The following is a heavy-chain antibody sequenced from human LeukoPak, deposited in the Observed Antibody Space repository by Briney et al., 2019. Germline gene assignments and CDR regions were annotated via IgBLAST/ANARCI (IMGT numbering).Heavy chain of an antibody. J-gene: IGHJ4*02. CDR3: ARLVSY. Sequence: ASVKVSCKASGYTFTGYYMHWVRQAPGQGLEWMGWIDPNSGGANYAQKFQGRVTLTRDTSINTVYMELSRLRFDDTAVYYCARLVSYWGQGTLVTVSS. V-gene: IGHV1-2*02. CDR2: IDPNSGGA. D-gene: IGHD2-8*02. CDR1: GYTFTGYY.